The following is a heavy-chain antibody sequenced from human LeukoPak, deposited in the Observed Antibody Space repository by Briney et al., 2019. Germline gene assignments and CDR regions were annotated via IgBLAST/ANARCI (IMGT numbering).Heavy chain of an antibody. D-gene: IGHD2-15*01. CDR2: IKQDGSEK. J-gene: IGHJ5*02. V-gene: IGHV3-7*01. CDR1: GFTFSSYE. CDR3: ARLVVVAANWFDP. Sequence: GGSLRLSCAASGFTFSSYEMNWVRQAPGKGLEWVANIKQDGSEKYYVDSVKGRFTISRDNAKNSLYLQMNSLRAEDTAVYYCARLVVVAANWFDPWGQGTLVTVSS.